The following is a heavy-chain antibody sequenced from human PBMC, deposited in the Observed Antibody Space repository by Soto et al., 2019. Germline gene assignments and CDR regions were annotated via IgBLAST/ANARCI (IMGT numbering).Heavy chain of an antibody. CDR2: INAGNGRT. D-gene: IGHD4-17*01. CDR3: GFGDYDEWLNP. Sequence: QVQVVQSGAEVKKPGASVQVSCKASGYSFPMATMHWVRQAPGDRPEWMGWINAGNGRTKYSQKFQGRVTFSRGTSAYTSYMEMSSLTSEVTAVYYCGFGDYDEWLNPLGQGTLVTVSP. CDR1: GYSFPMAT. J-gene: IGHJ5*02. V-gene: IGHV1-3*01.